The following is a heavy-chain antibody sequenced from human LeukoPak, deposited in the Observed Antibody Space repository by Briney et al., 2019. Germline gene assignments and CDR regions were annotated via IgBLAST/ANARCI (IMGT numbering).Heavy chain of an antibody. Sequence: PSETLSLTCTVSGGSISSSSYYWGWIRQPPGKGLEWIGSIYYSGSTYYNPSLKSRVTISVDTSKNQFSLKLSSVTAADTAVYYCARHDYSNPLDYWGQGTLVTVSS. CDR2: IYYSGST. J-gene: IGHJ4*02. CDR3: ARHDYSNPLDY. V-gene: IGHV4-39*01. CDR1: GGSISSSSYY. D-gene: IGHD4-11*01.